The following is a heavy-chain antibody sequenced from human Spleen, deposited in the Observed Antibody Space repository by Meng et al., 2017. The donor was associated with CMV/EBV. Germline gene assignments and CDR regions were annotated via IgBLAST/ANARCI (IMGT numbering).Heavy chain of an antibody. Sequence: GESLKISCVVSGFTFSRYGMIWVRQPPGKGLVWVSSITSSGASVYYADSAKGRFTISRDDARNSLFLQMNSLRVEDTAVYSCATYNWNYGYFEYWGQGTLVTVSS. CDR2: ITSSGASV. J-gene: IGHJ4*02. V-gene: IGHV3-21*01. CDR1: GFTFSRYG. D-gene: IGHD1-7*01. CDR3: ATYNWNYGYFEY.